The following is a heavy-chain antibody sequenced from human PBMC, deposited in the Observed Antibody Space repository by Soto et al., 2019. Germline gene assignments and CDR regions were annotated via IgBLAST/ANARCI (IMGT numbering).Heavy chain of an antibody. CDR2: IFYSGTT. CDR3: AKSTSLNAFDI. Sequence: SETLSPTSSALGPSIRIRGPYWTWIRQHPGKGLEWIGRIFYSGTTNYNPSLKSRVTISVDTSQNQFSLKLTSVTAADTAVYYCAKSTSLNAFDIWGQGTMVT. J-gene: IGHJ3*02. V-gene: IGHV4-31*03. CDR1: GPSIRIRGPY.